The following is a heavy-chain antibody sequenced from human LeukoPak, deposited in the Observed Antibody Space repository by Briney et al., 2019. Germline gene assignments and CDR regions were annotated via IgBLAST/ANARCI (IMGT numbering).Heavy chain of an antibody. CDR2: IRSKANSYAT. J-gene: IGHJ4*02. CDR1: GFTFSGSA. V-gene: IGHV3-73*01. Sequence: GGSLRLSCAASGFTFSGSAMHWVRQASGKGLEWVGRIRSKANSYATAYAASGKGRFTISRDDSKNTAYLQMNSLKTEDTAVYYCTRPSRTGYSSGWSDYWGQGTLVTVSS. D-gene: IGHD6-19*01. CDR3: TRPSRTGYSSGWSDY.